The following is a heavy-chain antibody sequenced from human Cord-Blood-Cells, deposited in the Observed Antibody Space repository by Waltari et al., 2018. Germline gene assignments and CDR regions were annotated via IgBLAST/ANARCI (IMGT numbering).Heavy chain of an antibody. CDR1: GFTFSSYA. V-gene: IGHV3-30-3*02. CDR3: AKIPSSGLDY. Sequence: QVQLVESGGGVVQPGRSLRLSCAASGFTFSSYAMHWVRQAPGKGVEWVGVISYDGSNKYYADSVKGRFTISRDNSKNTLYLQMNSLRAEDTAVYYCAKIPSSGLDYWGQGTLVTVSS. J-gene: IGHJ4*02. CDR2: ISYDGSNK. D-gene: IGHD3-22*01.